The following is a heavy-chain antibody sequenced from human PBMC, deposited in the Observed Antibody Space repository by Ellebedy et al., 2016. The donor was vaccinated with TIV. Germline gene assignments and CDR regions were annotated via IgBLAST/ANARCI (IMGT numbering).Heavy chain of an antibody. D-gene: IGHD2-15*01. CDR3: ARGDGGDIVVVRYGAGPVRGPFDP. V-gene: IGHV1-3*01. J-gene: IGHJ5*02. CDR2: INAGNGNT. Sequence: AASVQVSCKASGYTFTSYAMHWVRQAPGQRLEWIGWINAGNGNTKYSQKFQGRVTITRDPSASTAYMELRSLRSEDTAVYYCARGDGGDIVVVRYGAGPVRGPFDPWGQGTLVTVSS. CDR1: GYTFTSYA.